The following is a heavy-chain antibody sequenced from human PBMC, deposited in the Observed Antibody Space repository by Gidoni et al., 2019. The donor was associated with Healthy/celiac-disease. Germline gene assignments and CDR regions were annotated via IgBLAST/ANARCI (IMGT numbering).Heavy chain of an antibody. Sequence: QVQLVQSGAEVKKPGTSVKVSCKASGYTFTSYDINWVRQATGQGLEWMGWMNPNSGNTGYAQKFQGRVTMTRNTSISTAYMELSSLRSEDTAVYYCARHYCSSTSCYWFDPWGQGTLVTVSS. CDR1: GYTFTSYD. CDR3: ARHYCSSTSCYWFDP. D-gene: IGHD2-2*01. J-gene: IGHJ5*02. CDR2: MNPNSGNT. V-gene: IGHV1-8*01.